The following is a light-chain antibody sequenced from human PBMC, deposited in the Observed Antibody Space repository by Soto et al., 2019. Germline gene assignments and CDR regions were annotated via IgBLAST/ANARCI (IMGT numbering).Light chain of an antibody. J-gene: IGKJ1*01. Sequence: EIVLTQSPATLSLSPGERATLSCRASQSVSTYLAWYQQKHGQAPRLLIYDASKRATGIPVRFSGSGSGTDFTLTITILEPEDFGVYYCQQRSNWPPTWTFGQGTKVDIK. CDR1: QSVSTY. CDR2: DAS. V-gene: IGKV3-11*01. CDR3: QQRSNWPPTWT.